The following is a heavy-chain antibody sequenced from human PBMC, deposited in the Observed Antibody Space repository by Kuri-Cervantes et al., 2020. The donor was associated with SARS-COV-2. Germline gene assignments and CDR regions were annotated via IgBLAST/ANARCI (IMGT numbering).Heavy chain of an antibody. CDR2: ISGSGGST. D-gene: IGHD4-11*01. CDR3: AKDKNSNPYYFDY. J-gene: IGHJ4*02. CDR1: GFTFSSHA. Sequence: GESLKISCAASGFTFSSHAMSWVRQAPGKGLEWVSAISGSGGSTYYADSVKGRFTISRDNSKNSLYLQMNSLRTEDTALYYCAKDKNSNPYYFDYWGQGTLVTVSS. V-gene: IGHV3-43*02.